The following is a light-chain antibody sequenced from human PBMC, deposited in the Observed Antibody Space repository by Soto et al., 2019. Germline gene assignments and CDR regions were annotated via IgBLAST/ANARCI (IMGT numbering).Light chain of an antibody. CDR2: DAS. V-gene: IGKV1-5*01. CDR3: QQYNSYPYT. CDR1: QSISSW. Sequence: DIQMTQSPSTLPASVGDRVTITCRASQSISSWLAWYQQKPGKAPKLLIYDASSLESGVPSRFSGSGSGTEFTLTISSLQPDDFATYYCQQYNSYPYTFGLGTKLEIK. J-gene: IGKJ2*01.